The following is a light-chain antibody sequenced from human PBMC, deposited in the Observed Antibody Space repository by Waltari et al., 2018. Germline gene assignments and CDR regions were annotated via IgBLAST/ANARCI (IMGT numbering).Light chain of an antibody. CDR1: TSNIGSNT. CDR2: SSN. J-gene: IGLJ3*02. CDR3: AVWDDSLNGRV. V-gene: IGLV1-44*01. Sequence: QSVLTQPPSASGTPGQRVTISCSGRTSNIGSNTVNWYQPLPGTAPKLLTYSSNQRPSGVPDRCSASTSGTSASLAISGLQSEDEADYYCAVWDDSLNGRVFGGGTKLTVL.